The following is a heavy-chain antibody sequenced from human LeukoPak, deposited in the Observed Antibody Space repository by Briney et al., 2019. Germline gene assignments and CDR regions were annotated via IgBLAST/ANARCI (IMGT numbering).Heavy chain of an antibody. Sequence: ASVKVSCKASGYTFTSYGISWVRQAPGQGLEWMGWINPNSGGTNYAQKFQGRVTMTRDTSISTAYMELRRLRSDDTAVYYCARELVFLDYWGQGTLVTVSS. CDR2: INPNSGGT. V-gene: IGHV1-2*02. CDR1: GYTFTSYG. CDR3: ARELVFLDY. D-gene: IGHD3-3*02. J-gene: IGHJ4*02.